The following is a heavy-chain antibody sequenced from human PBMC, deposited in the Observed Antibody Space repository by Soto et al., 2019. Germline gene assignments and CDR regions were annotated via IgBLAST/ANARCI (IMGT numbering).Heavy chain of an antibody. CDR2: IYPGDSQT. CDR1: GYSFPNFW. V-gene: IGHV5-51*01. Sequence: EVQLVQSGAEVKKPGESLKISCKGSGYSFPNFWIGWVRQMPGKGLEWMGIIYPGDSQTTYSPSFQGQVTMSVDKSISIAYLQWSSLQASDTDMYYCAALQAPGIRVRGAFDLWGQGTMVTVSS. D-gene: IGHD3-3*02. J-gene: IGHJ3*01. CDR3: AALQAPGIRVRGAFDL.